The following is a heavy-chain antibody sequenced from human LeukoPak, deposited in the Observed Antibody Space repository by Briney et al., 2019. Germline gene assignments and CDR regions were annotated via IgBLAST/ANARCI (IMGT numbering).Heavy chain of an antibody. D-gene: IGHD3-16*01. CDR3: ARALGGSTGAFDI. CDR1: GFTFSSYG. Sequence: QSGRSLRLSCAASGFTFSSYGMHWVRQAPGKGLEWVAVIWYDGSNKYYADSVKGRFTISRDNSKNTLYLQMNSLRAEDTAVYYCARALGGSTGAFDIWGQGTMVTVSS. CDR2: IWYDGSNK. J-gene: IGHJ3*02. V-gene: IGHV3-33*01.